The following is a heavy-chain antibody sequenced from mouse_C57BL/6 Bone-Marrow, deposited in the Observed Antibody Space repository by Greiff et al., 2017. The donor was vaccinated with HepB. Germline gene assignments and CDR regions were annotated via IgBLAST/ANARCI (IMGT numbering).Heavy chain of an antibody. J-gene: IGHJ4*01. V-gene: IGHV1-18*01. CDR1: GYTFTDYN. CDR2: INPNNGGT. Sequence: EVQLQQSGPELVKPGASVKIPCKASGYTFTDYNMDWVKQSHGKSLEWIGDINPNNGGTIYNQKFKGKATVTVDKSSSTAYMELRSLTSEDTAVYYCARSLRYYAMDYWGQGTSVTVSS. CDR3: ARSLRYYAMDY. D-gene: IGHD6-2*01.